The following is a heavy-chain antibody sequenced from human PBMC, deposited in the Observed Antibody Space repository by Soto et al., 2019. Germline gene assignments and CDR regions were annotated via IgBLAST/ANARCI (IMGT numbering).Heavy chain of an antibody. CDR3: AKIKGAITFLHFDT. J-gene: IGHJ4*02. V-gene: IGHV3-23*01. D-gene: IGHD3-16*01. CDR2: LTDTGGST. CDR1: TSQLKNYA. Sequence: GGFLRLSLVDSTSQLKNYAMGWVRPAPGKGLEWVSALTDTGGSTYYAASVKGRFTISRDNSRNTLFLQMDRLRVDDTAVYYCAKIKGAITFLHFDTWGQGTLVTV.